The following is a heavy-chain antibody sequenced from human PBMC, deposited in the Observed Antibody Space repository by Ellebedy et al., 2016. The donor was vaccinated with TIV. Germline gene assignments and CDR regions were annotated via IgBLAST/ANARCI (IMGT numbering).Heavy chain of an antibody. V-gene: IGHV4-59*12. CDR2: IYYSWGA. Sequence: MPGGSLRLSCTVSGDSISSYYWSWIRQPPGKGLEWIGHIYYSWGAKYNPSLKSRVTISVDTSKNQFSLKLNSVTAADTAVYYCAKWTVGYCSSASCYTGDYWGQGTLVTASS. D-gene: IGHD2-2*02. CDR1: GDSISSYY. CDR3: AKWTVGYCSSASCYTGDY. J-gene: IGHJ4*02.